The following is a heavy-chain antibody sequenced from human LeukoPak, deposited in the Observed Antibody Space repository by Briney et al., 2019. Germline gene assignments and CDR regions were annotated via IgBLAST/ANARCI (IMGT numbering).Heavy chain of an antibody. CDR2: INSSGSTI. J-gene: IGHJ4*02. Sequence: GGSLRLSCAASGFTFSSYEMNWVRQAPGKGLEWVSYINSSGSTIYYADSVKGRFTISRDNAKNSLYLQMNSLRAEDTAVYYCARGPRAVAGFDYWGQGTLVTVSS. V-gene: IGHV3-48*03. D-gene: IGHD6-19*01. CDR1: GFTFSSYE. CDR3: ARGPRAVAGFDY.